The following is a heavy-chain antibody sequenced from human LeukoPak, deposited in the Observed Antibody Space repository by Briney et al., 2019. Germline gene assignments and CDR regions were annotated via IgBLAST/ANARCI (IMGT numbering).Heavy chain of an antibody. Sequence: SQTLSLTCAVSGGSISSSSYYWGWIRQPPGKGLEWIGSIYYSGSTYYNPSLKSRVTISVDTSKNQFSLKLSSVTAADTAVYYCARKEYSYGYFVYWGQGTLVTVSS. J-gene: IGHJ4*02. CDR1: GGSISSSSYY. CDR3: ARKEYSYGYFVY. D-gene: IGHD5-18*01. V-gene: IGHV4-39*01. CDR2: IYYSGST.